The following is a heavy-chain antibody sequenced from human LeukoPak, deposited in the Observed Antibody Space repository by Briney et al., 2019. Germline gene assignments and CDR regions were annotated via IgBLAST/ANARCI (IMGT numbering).Heavy chain of an antibody. CDR2: IYYSGNT. V-gene: IGHV4-39*01. Sequence: SETLSLTCTVSGGSISSSSYYWGWIRQPPGKGLEWIGSIYYSGNTYYNPSLKSRVTISVDTSKNQFSLKLSSVTAADTAVYYCAMLGYFDWKFDYWGQGTLVTVSS. CDR3: AMLGYFDWKFDY. D-gene: IGHD3-9*01. CDR1: GGSISSSSYY. J-gene: IGHJ4*02.